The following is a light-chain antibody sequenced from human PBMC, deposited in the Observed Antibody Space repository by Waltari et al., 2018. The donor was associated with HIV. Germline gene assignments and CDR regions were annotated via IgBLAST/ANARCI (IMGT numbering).Light chain of an antibody. CDR2: RND. J-gene: IGLJ3*02. CDR3: STWDNSLSHWV. CDR1: ISNLGGNF. Sequence: QSVVTQPPSASGTPGQNISISCSGDISNLGGNFVYWYQQRPGTAPRLLIYRNDRRPPGVPDRFSGSKSATSASVAIRGLRSEDEADYHCSTWDNSLSHWVFGGGTKVTVL. V-gene: IGLV1-47*01.